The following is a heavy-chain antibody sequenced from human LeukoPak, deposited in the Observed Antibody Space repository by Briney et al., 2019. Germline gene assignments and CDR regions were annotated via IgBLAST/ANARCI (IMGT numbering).Heavy chain of an antibody. CDR1: GFTFSSYA. D-gene: IGHD2-2*01. CDR2: ISGSGGST. J-gene: IGHJ4*02. Sequence: GGSLRLSCAPSGFTFSSYAMSWVRQAPGKGLEWVSAISGSGGSTYYADSVKGRFTISRDNSKNTLYLQMNSLRAEDTAVYYCAKVVFCSSTSCPPEFDYWGQGTLVTVSS. V-gene: IGHV3-23*01. CDR3: AKVVFCSSTSCPPEFDY.